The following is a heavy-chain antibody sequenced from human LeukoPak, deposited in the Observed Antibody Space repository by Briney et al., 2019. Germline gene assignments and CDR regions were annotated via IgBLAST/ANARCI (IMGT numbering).Heavy chain of an antibody. CDR2: IIPIFGTA. D-gene: IGHD6-19*01. J-gene: IGHJ4*02. CDR1: GGTFSSYA. CDR3: ASYSSGWYEFDY. Sequence: SVKVSCKASGGTFSSYAVSWVRQAPGQGLEWMGGIIPIFGTANYAQKFQGRVAITTDESTSTAYMELGSLRSEDTAVYYCASYSSGWYEFDYWGQGTLVTVSS. V-gene: IGHV1-69*05.